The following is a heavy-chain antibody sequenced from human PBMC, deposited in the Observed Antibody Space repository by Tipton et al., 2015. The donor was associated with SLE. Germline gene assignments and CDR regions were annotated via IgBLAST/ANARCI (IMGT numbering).Heavy chain of an antibody. Sequence: SLRLSCVTSGFPFSAFSMNWVRRAPGKGLEWVAVFWADGKSEYYVDSVKGRFTVSRDNSRNTLFLQMNSLRAEDTAVYYCARDADVTSHYSLFDYWGHGTLVTVSS. V-gene: IGHV3-33*08. CDR1: GFPFSAFS. CDR3: ARDADVTSHYSLFDY. CDR2: FWADGKSE. D-gene: IGHD3-9*01. J-gene: IGHJ4*01.